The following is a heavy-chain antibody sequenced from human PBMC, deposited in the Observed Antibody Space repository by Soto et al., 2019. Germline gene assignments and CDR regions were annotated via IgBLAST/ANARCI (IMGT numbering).Heavy chain of an antibody. Sequence: ASVKVSCKASGYTFTSYGISWVRQAPGQGLEWMGCFNPYDGETNYAQKFQGRVTMTEDTSTDTAYMELSSLRSEDTAVYYCATAIRFLEWLSTRDNWFDPWGQGTLVTVSS. CDR1: GYTFTSYG. CDR2: FNPYDGET. J-gene: IGHJ5*02. CDR3: ATAIRFLEWLSTRDNWFDP. V-gene: IGHV1-18*01. D-gene: IGHD3-3*01.